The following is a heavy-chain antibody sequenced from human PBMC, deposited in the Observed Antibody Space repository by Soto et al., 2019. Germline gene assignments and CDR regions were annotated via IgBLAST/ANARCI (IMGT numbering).Heavy chain of an antibody. CDR2: ISYDGSNK. V-gene: IGHV3-30*18. CDR1: GFTFSSYG. J-gene: IGHJ6*02. Sequence: GGSLRLSCAASGFTFSSYGMHWVRQAPGKGLEWVAVISYDGSNKYYADSVKGRFTISRDNSKNTLYLQMNSLRAEDTAVYYCAKGRLRYFDWTYYYYYGMDVWGQGTTVTVSS. CDR3: AKGRLRYFDWTYYYYYGMDV. D-gene: IGHD3-9*01.